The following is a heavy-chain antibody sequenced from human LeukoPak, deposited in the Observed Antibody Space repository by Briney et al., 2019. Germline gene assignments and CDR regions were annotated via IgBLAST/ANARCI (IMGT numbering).Heavy chain of an antibody. V-gene: IGHV1-2*06. Sequence: ASVKVSCKASGYTFTGYYMHWVRQAPGQGLEWMGRINPNSGGKNYAQKFQGRVTMTRDTSISTAYMELSRLRSDDTAVYYCARETARGYYDFWSGYGLLDYYYGMDVWGQGTTVTVSS. CDR1: GYTFTGYY. J-gene: IGHJ6*02. D-gene: IGHD3-3*01. CDR2: INPNSGGK. CDR3: ARETARGYYDFWSGYGLLDYYYGMDV.